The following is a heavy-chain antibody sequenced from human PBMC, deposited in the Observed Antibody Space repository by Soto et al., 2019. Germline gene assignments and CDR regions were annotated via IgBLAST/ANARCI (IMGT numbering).Heavy chain of an antibody. CDR1: GFTFGAHP. J-gene: IGHJ4*02. V-gene: IGHV3-23*01. CDR3: AKQRTTVTTSFDY. CDR2: ISGYGGST. D-gene: IGHD4-17*01. Sequence: EVQLLESGGGLVQPGGSLTVSCAASGFTFGAHPMSWVRLAPGKGLEWVSTISGYGGSTYYPDSLKGRFLISRDNSKNTLYLQINTLRAEDTAIYFCAKQRTTVTTSFDYWGQGTLVTVSS.